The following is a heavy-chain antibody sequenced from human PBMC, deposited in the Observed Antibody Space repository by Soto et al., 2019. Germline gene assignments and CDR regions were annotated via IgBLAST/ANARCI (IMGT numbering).Heavy chain of an antibody. J-gene: IGHJ4*02. Sequence: LRLSCAASGFTFSSYSMNWVRQAPGKVLEWVSSISSSSSYIYYADSVKGRFTISRDNAKNSLYLQMHSLRAEDTAVYYCARVLTMIVVAQGFDYWGQGTLVTVSS. V-gene: IGHV3-21*01. D-gene: IGHD3-22*01. CDR1: GFTFSSYS. CDR2: ISSSSSYI. CDR3: ARVLTMIVVAQGFDY.